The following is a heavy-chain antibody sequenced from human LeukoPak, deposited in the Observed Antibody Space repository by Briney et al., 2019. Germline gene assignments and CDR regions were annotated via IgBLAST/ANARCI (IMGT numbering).Heavy chain of an antibody. J-gene: IGHJ5*02. CDR3: VRPRGWYTSGWFDP. V-gene: IGHV3-43*02. Sequence: GGSLRLSCAASGFTFDDYAMQWVRQAPGKGLEWVSVISGDGGSTYYADSVKGRFTISRDNSKNSLYLQMNSLRTEDTALYYCVRPRGWYTSGWFDPWGQGTLVTVSS. CDR1: GFTFDDYA. D-gene: IGHD6-19*01. CDR2: ISGDGGST.